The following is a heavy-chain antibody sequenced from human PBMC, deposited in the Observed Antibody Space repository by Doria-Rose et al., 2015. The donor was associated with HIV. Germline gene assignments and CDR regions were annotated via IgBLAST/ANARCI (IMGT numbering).Heavy chain of an antibody. V-gene: IGHV2-26*01. CDR2: IFSDDER. CDR1: GVSLSSPGMG. CDR3: ARIKSSRWYHKYYFDF. J-gene: IGHJ4*02. Sequence: SGPVLVKPTETLTLTCTVSGVSLSSPGMGVSWIRQPPGKALEWLENIFSDDERSYKTSLKSRLTISSGTSKSQVVLTMTDMDPVDTATYYCARIKSSRWYHKYYFDFWGQGTLVIVSA. D-gene: IGHD6-13*01.